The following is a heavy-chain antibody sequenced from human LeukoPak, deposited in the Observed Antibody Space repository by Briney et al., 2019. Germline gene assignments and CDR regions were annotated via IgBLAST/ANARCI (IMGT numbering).Heavy chain of an antibody. CDR2: IKQDGREK. V-gene: IGHV3-7*01. CDR3: ARADCSGGGCPYYYYFGSDV. J-gene: IGHJ6*02. Sequence: GGSLRLSCVASGFSFSSYWMTWVRQGTGKGLEWVAGIKQDGREKFYVDSVKGRFTISRDNAKNSMYLQMNSLRAEDTAVYYCARADCSGGGCPYYYYFGSDVWGQGTTVTVSS. CDR1: GFSFSSYW. D-gene: IGHD2-15*01.